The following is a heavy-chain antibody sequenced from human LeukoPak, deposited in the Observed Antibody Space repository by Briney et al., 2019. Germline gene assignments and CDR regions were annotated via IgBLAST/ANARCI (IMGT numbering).Heavy chain of an antibody. Sequence: GGSLRLSCAASGFTFSSYGMHWVRQAPGKGLEWVAVISYDGSNKYFADSVKGRFTISRDNPKNTLYLQMNSLRAEDTAVYYCAKAGPPRYAFDIWGQGTMVTVSS. V-gene: IGHV3-30*18. J-gene: IGHJ3*02. D-gene: IGHD5-24*01. CDR1: GFTFSSYG. CDR2: ISYDGSNK. CDR3: AKAGPPRYAFDI.